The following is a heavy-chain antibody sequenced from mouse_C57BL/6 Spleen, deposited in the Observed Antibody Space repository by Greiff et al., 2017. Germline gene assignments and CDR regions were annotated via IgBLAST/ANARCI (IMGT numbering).Heavy chain of an antibody. Sequence: EVMLVESGGGLVKPGGSLKLSCAASGFTFSDYGMHWVRQAPEKGLEWVAYISSGSSTIYYADTVKGRFPFSRDNAKKTLFLQMTSLRSEETAMYYCARNWFDYWGQGTTLTVSS. J-gene: IGHJ2*01. V-gene: IGHV5-17*01. CDR3: ARNWFDY. CDR1: GFTFSDYG. CDR2: ISSGSSTI. D-gene: IGHD4-1*01.